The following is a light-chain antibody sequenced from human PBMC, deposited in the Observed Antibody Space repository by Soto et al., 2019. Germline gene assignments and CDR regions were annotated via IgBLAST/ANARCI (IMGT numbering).Light chain of an antibody. Sequence: QSVLTQPPSVSGAPGQRVTISCTGSSSNIGAGYDVHWYQQLPGTAPKLLIYGNSNRPSGVPDRFSGSKSGTSASLAITGLHAEDEADYYCQSYDSSPSGLYVFGTGTKLTVL. J-gene: IGLJ1*01. V-gene: IGLV1-40*01. CDR2: GNS. CDR1: SSNIGAGYD. CDR3: QSYDSSPSGLYV.